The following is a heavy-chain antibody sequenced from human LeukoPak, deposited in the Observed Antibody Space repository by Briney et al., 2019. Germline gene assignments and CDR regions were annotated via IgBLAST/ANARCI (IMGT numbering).Heavy chain of an antibody. J-gene: IGHJ3*02. D-gene: IGHD5-18*01. Sequence: GGSLRLSCAASGFTFSSYAMHWVRQAPGKGLEWVAVISYDGSNKYYADSVKGRSTISRDNSKNTLYLQMNSLRAEDTAVYYCARTAMEYSSNDAFDIWGQGTMVTVSS. CDR3: ARTAMEYSSNDAFDI. CDR1: GFTFSSYA. V-gene: IGHV3-30-3*01. CDR2: ISYDGSNK.